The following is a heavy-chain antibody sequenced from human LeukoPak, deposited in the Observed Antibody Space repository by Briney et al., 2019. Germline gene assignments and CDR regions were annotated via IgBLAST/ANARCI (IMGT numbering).Heavy chain of an antibody. CDR2: IYTSGST. CDR1: GGSISCGSYY. CDR3: ARSPIVGATHFDY. Sequence: ASETLSLTCTVSGGSISCGSYYWSWIRQPAGKGLEWIGRIYTSGSTNYNPSLKSRVTISVDTSKNQFSLKLSSVTAADTAVYYCARSPIVGATHFDYWGQGTLVTVSS. J-gene: IGHJ4*02. V-gene: IGHV4-61*02. D-gene: IGHD1-26*01.